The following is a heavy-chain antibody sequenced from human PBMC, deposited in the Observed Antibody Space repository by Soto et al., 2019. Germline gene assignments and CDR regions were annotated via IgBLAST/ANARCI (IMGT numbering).Heavy chain of an antibody. V-gene: IGHV3-21*01. CDR2: ISSSSSYI. Sequence: EVQVLESGGGLVQPGGSLRLSCAASGFTFSSYSMNWVRQAPGKGLEWVSSISSSSSYIYYADSVKGRFTISRDNAKNSLYLQMNSLRAEDTAVYYCARNSDYGDLDYYYGMDVWGQGTTVTVSS. D-gene: IGHD4-17*01. J-gene: IGHJ6*02. CDR1: GFTFSSYS. CDR3: ARNSDYGDLDYYYGMDV.